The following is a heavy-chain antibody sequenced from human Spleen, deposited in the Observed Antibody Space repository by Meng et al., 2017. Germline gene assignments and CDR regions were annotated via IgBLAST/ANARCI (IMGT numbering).Heavy chain of an antibody. D-gene: IGHD4-17*01. CDR1: GGSISSSSYY. V-gene: IGHV4-39*07. CDR3: ARGSRLRSGYFDY. Sequence: GSLRLSCTVSGGSISSSSYYWGWIRQPPGKGLEWIGSIYYSGSTNYNPSLKSRVTISVDTSKNQFSLKLSSVTAADTAVYYCARGSRLRSGYFDYWGQGTLVTVSS. CDR2: IYYSGST. J-gene: IGHJ4*02.